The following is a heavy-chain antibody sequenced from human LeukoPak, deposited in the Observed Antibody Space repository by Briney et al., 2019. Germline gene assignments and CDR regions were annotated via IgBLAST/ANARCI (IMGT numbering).Heavy chain of an antibody. V-gene: IGHV4-34*01. CDR3: ARASDYSNWFDP. J-gene: IGHJ5*02. D-gene: IGHD4-17*01. Sequence: LETLSLTCAVYGGSFSGYYWSWIRQPPGKGLEWIGEINHSGSTNYNPSLKSRVTISVDTSKNQFSLKLSSVTAADTAVYYCARASDYSNWFDPWGQGTLVTVSS. CDR1: GGSFSGYY. CDR2: INHSGST.